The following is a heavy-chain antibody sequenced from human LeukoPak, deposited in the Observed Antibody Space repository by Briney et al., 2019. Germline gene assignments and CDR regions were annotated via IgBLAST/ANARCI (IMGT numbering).Heavy chain of an antibody. Sequence: ASVKVSCKASGYTFTGYYMHWVRQAPGQGLEWMGWINPNSGGTNYAQKFQGRVTMTRDTSISIAYMELSRLRSDDTAVYYCARALGLVRGAPGYWGQGTLVTVSS. J-gene: IGHJ4*02. D-gene: IGHD3-10*01. CDR2: INPNSGGT. CDR3: ARALGLVRGAPGY. CDR1: GYTFTGYY. V-gene: IGHV1-2*02.